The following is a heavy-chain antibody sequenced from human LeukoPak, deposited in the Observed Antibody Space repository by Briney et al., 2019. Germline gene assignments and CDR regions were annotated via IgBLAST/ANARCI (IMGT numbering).Heavy chain of an antibody. D-gene: IGHD6-19*01. V-gene: IGHV4-59*01. J-gene: IGHJ4*02. Sequence: PSETLSLTCTVSAGSISNYYWSWIRQPPGKGLEWIGYIFYTGTTNYNFSLKSRLTISVDTSKNQFSLRLTSVTAADTAVYYCARGWGYFDYWGQGTLVTVSS. CDR1: AGSISNYY. CDR3: ARGWGYFDY. CDR2: IFYTGTT.